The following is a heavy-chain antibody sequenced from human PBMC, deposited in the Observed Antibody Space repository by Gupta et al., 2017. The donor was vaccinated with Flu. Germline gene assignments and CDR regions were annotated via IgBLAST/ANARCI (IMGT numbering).Heavy chain of an antibody. CDR2: ISYDGSNK. CDR3: AKDRKSSSWTGWGGYFDY. V-gene: IGHV3-30*18. J-gene: IGHJ4*02. D-gene: IGHD6-13*01. Sequence: KGLEWVAVISYDGSNKYYADSVKGRFTISRDNSKNTLYLQMNSLRAEDTAVYYCAKDRKSSSWTGWGGYFDYWGQGTLVTVSS.